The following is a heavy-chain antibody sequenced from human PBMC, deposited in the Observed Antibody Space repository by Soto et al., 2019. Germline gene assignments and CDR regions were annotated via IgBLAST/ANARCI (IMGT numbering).Heavy chain of an antibody. D-gene: IGHD6-13*01. CDR1: GFTFSSYG. CDR3: ANLYSGSWYMRYYYYYGMDV. J-gene: IGHJ6*02. Sequence: PGGSLRLSCAASGFTFSSYGMHWVRQAPGKGLEWVAVISYDGSNKYYADSVKGRFTISRDNSKNTLYLQMNSLRAEDTAVYYWANLYSGSWYMRYYYYYGMDVWGQGTTVTVSS. V-gene: IGHV3-30*18. CDR2: ISYDGSNK.